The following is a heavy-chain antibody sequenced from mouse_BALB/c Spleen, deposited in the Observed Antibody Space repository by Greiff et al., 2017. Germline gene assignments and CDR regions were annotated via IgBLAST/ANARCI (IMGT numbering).Heavy chain of an antibody. CDR2: LYPGNVNT. V-gene: IGHV1S56*01. Sequence: QVQLQQSGPELVKPGASVRISCKASGYTFTSYYIHWVKQRPGQGLEWIGWLYPGNVNTKYNEKFKGKATLTADKSSSTAYMQLSSLTSEDSAVYCCSGSGRLQDYAMDYWGEGTSVTVSS. J-gene: IGHJ4*01. CDR3: SGSGRLQDYAMDY. CDR1: GYTFTSYY. D-gene: IGHD1-3*01.